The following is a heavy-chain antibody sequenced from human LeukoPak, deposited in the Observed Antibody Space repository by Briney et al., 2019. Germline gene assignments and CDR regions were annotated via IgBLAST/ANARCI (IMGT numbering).Heavy chain of an antibody. D-gene: IGHD1-26*01. V-gene: IGHV4-59*08. CDR2: IYYSGST. CDR1: SGSISSYY. CDR3: ARFSVGAIGY. Sequence: SETLSLTCTVSSGSISSYYWSWIRQPPGKGLEWIGYIYYSGSTNYNPSLKSRVTISVDTSKNQFSLKLSSVTAADTAVYYCARFSVGAIGYWGQGTLVTVSS. J-gene: IGHJ4*02.